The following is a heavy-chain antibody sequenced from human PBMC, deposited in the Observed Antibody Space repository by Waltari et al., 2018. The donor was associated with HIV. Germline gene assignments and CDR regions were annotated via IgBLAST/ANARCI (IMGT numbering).Heavy chain of an antibody. D-gene: IGHD6-19*01. Sequence: VQMLEPGGDLVQPGGSLSLSGAVSGLNFATSGLGWVRKAPGKGLEWMSAITSSGVRTYYAESVKGRFIISRDNSKKTVTLQLKNLRLGDTAMYYCATCNIGSGWYLKSPIRIWGQGTLVTVS. J-gene: IGHJ4*02. CDR3: ATCNIGSGWYLKSPIRI. CDR2: ITSSGVRT. V-gene: IGHV3-23*01. CDR1: GLNFATSG.